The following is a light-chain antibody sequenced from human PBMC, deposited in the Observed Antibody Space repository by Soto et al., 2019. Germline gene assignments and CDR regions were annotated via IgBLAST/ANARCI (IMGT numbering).Light chain of an antibody. V-gene: IGLV2-8*01. CDR2: EVS. J-gene: IGLJ1*01. Sequence: QSALTQPPSASGSPGQSLTISCTGTGSDVGGYKFVSWYQQHPGKAPKLMIYEVSKWPSGVPDRFSGSKSGNTASLTVSGLQAEDEADYYCSSYAGSNNVFGTGTKLTVL. CDR3: SSYAGSNNV. CDR1: GSDVGGYKF.